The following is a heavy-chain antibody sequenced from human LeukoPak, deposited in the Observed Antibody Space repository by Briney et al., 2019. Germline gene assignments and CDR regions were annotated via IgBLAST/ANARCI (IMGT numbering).Heavy chain of an antibody. CDR2: IYYSGST. D-gene: IGHD1-26*01. CDR1: GGSISSGGYY. Sequence: SQTLSLTCTVSGGSISSGGYYWSWIRQPPGKGLEWIGYIYYSGSTNYNPSLKSRVTISVDTSKNQFSLKLSSVTAADTAVYYCARDLGATRPYNWFDPWGQGTLVTVSS. CDR3: ARDLGATRPYNWFDP. J-gene: IGHJ5*02. V-gene: IGHV4-61*08.